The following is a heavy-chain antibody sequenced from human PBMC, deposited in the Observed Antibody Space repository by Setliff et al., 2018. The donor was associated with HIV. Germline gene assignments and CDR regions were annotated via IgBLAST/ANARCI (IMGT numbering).Heavy chain of an antibody. CDR3: ARDGGRGSSSLYYYYYYMDV. J-gene: IGHJ6*03. CDR1: GGSISSYY. V-gene: IGHV4-59*01. D-gene: IGHD6-6*01. Sequence: PSETLSLTCTVSGGSISSYYWSWIRQPPGKGLEWIGYIYYSGSTNYNPSLKSRVTISVDTSKNQFSLKLSSMTAADTAVYYCARDGGRGSSSLYYYYYYMDVWGKGTTVTVSS. CDR2: IYYSGST.